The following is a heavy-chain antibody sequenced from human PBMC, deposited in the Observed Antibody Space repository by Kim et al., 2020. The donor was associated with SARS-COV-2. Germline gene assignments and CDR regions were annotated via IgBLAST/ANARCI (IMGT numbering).Heavy chain of an antibody. Sequence: YSQNFQGRVTITRDTSAPTAFMELSSLTSADTAMYYCAREGSGSYNWLDPWGQGTLVTVSS. V-gene: IGHV1-3*01. J-gene: IGHJ5*02. CDR3: AREGSGSYNWLDP. D-gene: IGHD3-10*01.